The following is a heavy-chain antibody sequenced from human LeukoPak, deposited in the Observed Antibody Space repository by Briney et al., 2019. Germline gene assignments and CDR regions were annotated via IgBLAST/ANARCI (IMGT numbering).Heavy chain of an antibody. D-gene: IGHD3-22*01. CDR1: GGSISSYY. Sequence: PSETLSLTCTVSGGSISSYYWSWIRQPPGKGLEWIGEIYHSGSTNYNPSLKSRVTISVDKSKNQFSLKLSSVTAADTAVYYCARASRVDYDSSGYYYLDYWGQGTLVTVSS. V-gene: IGHV4-59*12. CDR3: ARASRVDYDSSGYYYLDY. J-gene: IGHJ4*02. CDR2: IYHSGST.